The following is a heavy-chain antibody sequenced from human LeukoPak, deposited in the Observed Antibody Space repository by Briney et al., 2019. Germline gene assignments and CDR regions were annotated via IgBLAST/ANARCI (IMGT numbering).Heavy chain of an antibody. CDR1: GYSFTSYW. V-gene: IGHV5-51*01. D-gene: IGHD2-15*01. Sequence: GESLKISCKGSGYSFTSYWIGWVRQMPGKGLEGLGIIYPGDSDTRYSPSFQGQVTISADKSISTAYLQWSSLKASDTSMYYCARRYCSGGSCFDYWGQGTLVTVSS. J-gene: IGHJ4*02. CDR2: IYPGDSDT. CDR3: ARRYCSGGSCFDY.